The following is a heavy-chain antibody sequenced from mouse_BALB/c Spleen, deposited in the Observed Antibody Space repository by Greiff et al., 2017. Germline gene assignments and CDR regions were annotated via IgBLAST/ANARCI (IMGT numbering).Heavy chain of an antibody. CDR3: ARNYYGSRDAMDY. CDR2: INPSSGYT. J-gene: IGHJ4*01. D-gene: IGHD1-1*01. CDR1: GYTFTSYT. V-gene: IGHV1-4*01. Sequence: VMLVESGAELARPGASVKMSCKASGYTFTSYTMHWVKQRPGQGLEWIGYINPSSGYTNYNQKFKDKATLTADKSSSTAYMQLSSLTSEDSAVYYCARNYYGSRDAMDYWGQGTSVTVSS.